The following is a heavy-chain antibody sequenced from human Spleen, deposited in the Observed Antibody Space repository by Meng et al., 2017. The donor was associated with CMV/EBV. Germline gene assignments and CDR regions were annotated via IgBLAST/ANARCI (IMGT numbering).Heavy chain of an antibody. J-gene: IGHJ4*02. D-gene: IGHD2-2*01. V-gene: IGHV4-61*01. CDR1: GGSVSSGSYY. CDR3: ARAPKSKYQLPHFDY. CDR2: IYYSGST. Sequence: GSLRLSCTVSGGSVSSGSYYWSWIRQPPGKGLEWIGYIYYSGSTNYNPSLKSRVTISVDTSKNQFSLKLSSVTAADTAVYYCARAPKSKYQLPHFDYWGQGTLVTVSS.